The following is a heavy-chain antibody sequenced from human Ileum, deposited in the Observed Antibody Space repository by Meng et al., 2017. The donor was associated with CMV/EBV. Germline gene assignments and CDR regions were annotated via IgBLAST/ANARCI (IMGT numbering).Heavy chain of an antibody. CDR2: INPSGGGT. CDR1: GYTFNSWY. J-gene: IGHJ5*02. CDR3: AEGTTTLTTSPFDP. D-gene: IGHD4-11*01. V-gene: IGHV1-46*02. Sequence: QVHLVQSGAEVKKPGASAMVSCQAYGYTFNSWYMHWVRQAPGQGLEWMGMINPSGGGTSYAERFQGRVTMTRDTSTRTFYMELSSLRSEDTAVYYCAEGTTTLTTSPFDPWGLGTLVTVSS.